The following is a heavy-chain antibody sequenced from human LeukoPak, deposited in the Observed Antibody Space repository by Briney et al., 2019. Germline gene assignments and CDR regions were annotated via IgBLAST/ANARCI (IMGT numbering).Heavy chain of an antibody. V-gene: IGHV3-21*01. J-gene: IGHJ4*02. CDR3: TRDPLRYLRVGHYDY. CDR1: GFTFSTSA. D-gene: IGHD3-9*01. CDR2: IDYDSSHI. Sequence: GGSLRLSCAASGFTFSTSAMNWVRQAPGKGLEWVSSIDYDSSHIYYAASVRGRFTISRDNARNSVYLQMDSLRVEDTAVYYCTRDPLRYLRVGHYDYWGQGTLVAVFS.